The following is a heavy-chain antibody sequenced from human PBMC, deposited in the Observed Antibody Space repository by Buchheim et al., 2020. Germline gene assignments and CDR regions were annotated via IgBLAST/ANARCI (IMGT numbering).Heavy chain of an antibody. D-gene: IGHD3-22*01. CDR1: GGSISSGDYY. CDR3: ARTYYYDSSGYTFDY. CDR2: IYYSGST. J-gene: IGHJ4*02. Sequence: QVQLQESGPGLVKPSQTLSLTCTVSGGSISSGDYYWSWICQPPGKGLEWIGYIYYSGSTYYNPSLKIRVTISVDTSKNQCSLKLSSVTAADTAVYYCARTYYYDSSGYTFDYWGQGTL. V-gene: IGHV4-30-4*01.